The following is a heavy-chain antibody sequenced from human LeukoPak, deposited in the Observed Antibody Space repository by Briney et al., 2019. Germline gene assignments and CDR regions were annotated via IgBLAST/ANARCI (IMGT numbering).Heavy chain of an antibody. D-gene: IGHD3-10*01. CDR2: MNPNSGNT. Sequence: GASVKVSCKASGYTFTSYDINWVRQATGQGLEWMGWMNPNSGNTGYAQKFQGRVTMTRNTSISTAYMELSSLRSEDTAVYYCAGRRQGRITMVRGVTNWFDPWGQGTLVTVSS. CDR1: GYTFTSYD. J-gene: IGHJ5*02. V-gene: IGHV1-8*01. CDR3: AGRRQGRITMVRGVTNWFDP.